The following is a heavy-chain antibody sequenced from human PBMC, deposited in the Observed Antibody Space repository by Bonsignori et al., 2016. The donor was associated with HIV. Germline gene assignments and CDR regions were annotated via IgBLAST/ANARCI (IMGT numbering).Heavy chain of an antibody. V-gene: IGHV3-74*01. CDR3: AREADEFGLDY. D-gene: IGHD3-10*01. Sequence: VRQAPGKGLVWVARINGDFNTIYADSVRGRFTVSRDNDKNTLYLQMSSLRVEDTAVYYCAREADEFGLDYWGQGALVTVSS. J-gene: IGHJ4*02. CDR2: INGDFNT.